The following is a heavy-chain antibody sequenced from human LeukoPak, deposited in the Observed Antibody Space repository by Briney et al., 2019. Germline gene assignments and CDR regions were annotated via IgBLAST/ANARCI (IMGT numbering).Heavy chain of an antibody. CDR2: IRSKTNNYAT. D-gene: IGHD5-12*01. Sequence: PGGSLRLSCAASGFTFSGSAIHWVRQASGKGLEWVGRIRSKTNNYATAYAASVKGRFTISRDDSQNTAYLQMNSLNTEDTAVYYCAGGRLVATSKAVAIDYWGQGTLVTVSS. CDR1: GFTFSGSA. CDR3: AGGRLVATSKAVAIDY. V-gene: IGHV3-73*01. J-gene: IGHJ4*02.